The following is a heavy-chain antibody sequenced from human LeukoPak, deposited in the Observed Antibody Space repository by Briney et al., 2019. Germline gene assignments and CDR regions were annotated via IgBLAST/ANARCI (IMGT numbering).Heavy chain of an antibody. CDR1: GYPISNAYY. D-gene: IGHD3-3*01. V-gene: IGHV4-38-2*01. CDR3: ARAAHGYDFWSGYLD. Sequence: SETLSLTCAVSGYPISNAYYWVWIRQPPGKGLEWIGSLYHPDTTYYNPSLKSRVTMSADTSRSQFSLKLSFVTAADTAVYYCARAAHGYDFWSGYLDWGQGTLVTVSS. CDR2: LYHPDTT. J-gene: IGHJ4*02.